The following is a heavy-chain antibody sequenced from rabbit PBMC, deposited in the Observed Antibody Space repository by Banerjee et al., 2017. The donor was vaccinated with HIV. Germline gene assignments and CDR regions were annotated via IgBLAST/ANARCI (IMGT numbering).Heavy chain of an antibody. D-gene: IGHD3-1*01. J-gene: IGHJ4*01. V-gene: IGHV1S45*01. CDR2: INTSSGNT. CDR1: GSDISSNA. Sequence: QEQLEESGGGLVQPEGSLTLTCKASGSDISSNAMCWVRQAPGKGLEWIACINTSSGNTVYATWAKGRFTISKTSSTTVTLQMTSLTAADTATYFCASDPWNAWNLWGPGTLVTVS. CDR3: ASDPWNAWNL.